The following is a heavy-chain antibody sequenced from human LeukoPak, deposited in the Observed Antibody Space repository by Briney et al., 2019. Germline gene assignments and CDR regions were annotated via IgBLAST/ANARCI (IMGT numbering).Heavy chain of an antibody. D-gene: IGHD3-16*02. J-gene: IGHJ4*02. CDR1: GFTFSSYA. Sequence: GGSLRLSCAASGFTFSSYAMSWVRQAPGKGLEWVSAISGSGGSTYYADSVKGRSTISRDNSKNTLYLQMNSLRAEDTAVYYCAKDPGEGYHYFDYWGQGTLVTVSS. V-gene: IGHV3-23*01. CDR3: AKDPGEGYHYFDY. CDR2: ISGSGGST.